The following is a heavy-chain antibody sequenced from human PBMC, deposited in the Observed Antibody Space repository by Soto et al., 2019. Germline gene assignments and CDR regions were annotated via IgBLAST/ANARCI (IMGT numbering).Heavy chain of an antibody. CDR1: GFTFSSCG. V-gene: IGHV3-30*03. CDR2: ISYDGTNK. Sequence: QVQLVESGGGVVQPGRSLRLSCVASGFTFSSCGMHWVRQAPGKGLEWVAVISYDGTNKYYADSVKGRFTISRDNSKNTMYLKMHSLRTEDTAVYYCEQGAADRYNWNYRGDFDYWGQGTLVSVSS. J-gene: IGHJ4*02. D-gene: IGHD1-7*01. CDR3: EQGAADRYNWNYRGDFDY.